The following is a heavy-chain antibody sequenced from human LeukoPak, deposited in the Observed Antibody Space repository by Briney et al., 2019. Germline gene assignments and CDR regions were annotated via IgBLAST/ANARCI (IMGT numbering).Heavy chain of an antibody. CDR1: GFTFSSYA. V-gene: IGHV3-23*01. D-gene: IGHD1-26*01. CDR3: AKSPKVGPTGVFDD. Sequence: PGGSLRLSCAASGFTFSSYAMSWVRQAPGKGLEWVSAISASGDFTYYADSVKGRFTISRDFFRNTLYLQMNSLRAEDTAVYYCAKSPKVGPTGVFDDCGQGTLVAVAS. J-gene: IGHJ4*02. CDR2: ISASGDFT.